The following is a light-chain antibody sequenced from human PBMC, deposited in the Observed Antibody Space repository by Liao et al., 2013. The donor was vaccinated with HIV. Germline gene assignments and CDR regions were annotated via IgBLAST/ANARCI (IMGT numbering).Light chain of an antibody. CDR2: QDT. CDR3: QAWDSSTAV. CDR1: KLGDKY. J-gene: IGLJ2*01. Sequence: SYDLTQPPSVSVSPGQTASITCSGDKLGDKYACWYQQKSGQSPVLIIFQDTIRPSGIPARFFGSNSGNTATLTISGTQAMDEADYYCQAWDSSTAVFGGGTKLTVL. V-gene: IGLV3-1*01.